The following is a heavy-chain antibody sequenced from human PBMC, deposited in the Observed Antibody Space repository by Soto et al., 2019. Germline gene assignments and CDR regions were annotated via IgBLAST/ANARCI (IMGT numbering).Heavy chain of an antibody. J-gene: IGHJ5*02. Sequence: GGSLRLSCAASGFTFSSYGMHWVRQAPGKGLEWVAVIWYDGSNKYYADSVKGRFTISRDNSKNTLYLQMNSLRAEDTAVYYCARDRREQWLAPGWFDPWGQGTLVTVSS. CDR3: ARDRREQWLAPGWFDP. D-gene: IGHD6-19*01. V-gene: IGHV3-33*01. CDR1: GFTFSSYG. CDR2: IWYDGSNK.